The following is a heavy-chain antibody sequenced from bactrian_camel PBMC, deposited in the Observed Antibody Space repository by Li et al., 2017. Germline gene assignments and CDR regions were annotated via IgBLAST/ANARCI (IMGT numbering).Heavy chain of an antibody. J-gene: IGHJ4*01. Sequence: VQLVESGGGLVQPGGSLRLSCAASGFTFSNYDMSWVRQTPGNECELVSTISSDGTTYYVDSVKGRFTISQDNAKNTVYLQMNSLKPEDTAIYYCAADRWYLLGVTGPRGPRSPSP. CDR3: AADRWYLLGVT. CDR2: ISSDGTT. V-gene: IGHV3S10*01. D-gene: IGHD2*01. CDR1: GFTFSNYD.